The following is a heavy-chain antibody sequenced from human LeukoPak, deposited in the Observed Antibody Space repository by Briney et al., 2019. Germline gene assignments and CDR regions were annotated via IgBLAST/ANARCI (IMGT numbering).Heavy chain of an antibody. CDR3: ARVVVVSDEYFQH. Sequence: GASVKVSCKASGYTFTGYYMHWVRQAPGQGLEWMGRINPNSGGTNYAQKFQGRVTMTRDTSISTAYMELSRLRSDDTAVYYCARVVVVSDEYFQHWGQGTLATVSS. CDR2: INPNSGGT. D-gene: IGHD3-22*01. J-gene: IGHJ1*01. V-gene: IGHV1-2*06. CDR1: GYTFTGYY.